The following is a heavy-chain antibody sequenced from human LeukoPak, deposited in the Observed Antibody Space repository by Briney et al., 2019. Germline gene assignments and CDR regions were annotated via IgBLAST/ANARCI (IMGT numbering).Heavy chain of an antibody. CDR3: ARDLGMAGIAPVDY. Sequence: NPSETLSLTCTVSGYSISSGYYWGWIRQSPEKGLEWIGSIYHSGATYYNPSLKSRVTISVDTSKNQFSLKVTSVTAADTAVYYCARDLGMAGIAPVDYWGQGTLVTVSS. D-gene: IGHD6-19*01. V-gene: IGHV4-38-2*02. J-gene: IGHJ4*02. CDR2: IYHSGAT. CDR1: GYSISSGYY.